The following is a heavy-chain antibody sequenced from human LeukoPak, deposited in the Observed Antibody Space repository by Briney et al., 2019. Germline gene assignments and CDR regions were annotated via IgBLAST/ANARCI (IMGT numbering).Heavy chain of an antibody. CDR2: IFYSGST. CDR1: GDSISRYY. Sequence: SETLSLTCTVSGDSISRYYWTWIRQPPGKGLEWIGHIFYSGSTSYKPSLKSRVTISVDRSKNQFSLKVTSVTAADTAVYFCARAGPWQIDPWGPGTLVTVSS. V-gene: IGHV4-59*01. J-gene: IGHJ5*02. CDR3: ARAGPWQIDP. D-gene: IGHD3-10*01.